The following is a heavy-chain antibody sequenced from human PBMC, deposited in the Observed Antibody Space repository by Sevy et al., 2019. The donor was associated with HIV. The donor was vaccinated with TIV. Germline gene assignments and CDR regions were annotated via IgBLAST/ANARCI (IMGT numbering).Heavy chain of an antibody. CDR2: ISRSSSTI. V-gene: IGHV3-48*02. Sequence: GGSLRLSCAASGFTFSSYSMNWVRQAPGKGLEWVSYISRSSSTIYYADSVKGRFTISRDNAKNSLYLQMNSLRDEDTAEDYCAGDMWFRSAAGGAYWGQGTLVTVSS. D-gene: IGHD6-13*01. J-gene: IGHJ4*02. CDR1: GFTFSSYS. CDR3: AGDMWFRSAAGGAY.